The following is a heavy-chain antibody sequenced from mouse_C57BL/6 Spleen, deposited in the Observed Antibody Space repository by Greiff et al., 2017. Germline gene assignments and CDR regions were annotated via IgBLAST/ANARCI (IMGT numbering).Heavy chain of an antibody. D-gene: IGHD2-2*01. V-gene: IGHV1-50*01. J-gene: IGHJ3*01. Sequence: QVQLQQPGAELVKPGASVKLSCKASGYTFTSYWMQWVKQRPGQGLEWIGEIDPSDSYTNYNQKFKGKATLTVDTSSSTAYMQLSSLTSEDSAVYDCASSEYGYGRVSFAYWGQGTLVTVSA. CDR2: IDPSDSYT. CDR3: ASSEYGYGRVSFAY. CDR1: GYTFTSYW.